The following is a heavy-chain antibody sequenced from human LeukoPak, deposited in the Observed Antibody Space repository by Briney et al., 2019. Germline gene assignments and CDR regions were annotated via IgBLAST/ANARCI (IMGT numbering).Heavy chain of an antibody. CDR3: ARDLQTGLAFDA. D-gene: IGHD7-27*01. V-gene: IGHV3-21*06. CDR1: GFGFSSGT. Sequence: GGSLRLSCAASGFGFSSGTMNWVRQAPGKALEWVSSLSGSGRLVWYAASVKGRFTISRDNAANSLFLQMNSLRVEDTAVYYCARDLQTGLAFDAWGQGTVVAVSS. CDR2: LSGSGRLV. J-gene: IGHJ3*01.